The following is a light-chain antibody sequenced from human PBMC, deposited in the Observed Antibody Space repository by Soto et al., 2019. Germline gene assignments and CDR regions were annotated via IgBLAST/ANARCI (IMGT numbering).Light chain of an antibody. CDR2: DVS. V-gene: IGLV2-14*01. J-gene: IGLJ1*01. Sequence: QSALTQPASVSGSPGQSITISCTGTSSDVGGYNYVSWYQQHPGKAPKLMIYDVSNRPSGVSNRFSGSKSGNTASLTISGLPAEDEADYYCSSYTSSSTLYVFGPGTKLTV. CDR3: SSYTSSSTLYV. CDR1: SSDVGGYNY.